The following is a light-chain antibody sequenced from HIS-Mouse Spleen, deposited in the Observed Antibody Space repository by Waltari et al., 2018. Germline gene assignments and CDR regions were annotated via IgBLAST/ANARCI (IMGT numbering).Light chain of an antibody. CDR1: QGISSY. J-gene: IGKJ1*01. CDR2: AAS. V-gene: IGKV1-9*01. CDR3: QQLNSYPPT. Sequence: DIQLTQSPSFLSASLGDRVTITCRASQGISSYLAWYKQKPGKAPKLLIYAASTLQSGVPSRLSGSGSGTEFTLTISSLQPEDFATYYCQQLNSYPPTFGQGTKVEIK.